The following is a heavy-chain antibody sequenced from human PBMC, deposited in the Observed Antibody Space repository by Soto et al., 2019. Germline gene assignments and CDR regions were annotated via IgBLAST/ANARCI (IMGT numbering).Heavy chain of an antibody. V-gene: IGHV3-23*01. CDR3: AKERGADGDGFDI. Sequence: EVQLLESGGGLVQPGGSLRLSCAASGFTFSSYAMSWVRQAPGKGLEWVSAISDSGGRTYYADSVKGRLTISRDNSKKTLYLQMNSLRAEDTAVYYCAKERGADGDGFDIWGQGTMVTVSS. J-gene: IGHJ3*02. CDR2: ISDSGGRT. CDR1: GFTFSSYA.